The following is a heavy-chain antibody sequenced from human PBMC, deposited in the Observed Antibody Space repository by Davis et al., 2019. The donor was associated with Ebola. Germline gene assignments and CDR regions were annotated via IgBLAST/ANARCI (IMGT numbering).Heavy chain of an antibody. D-gene: IGHD6-19*01. CDR3: ARRMGYSSGWFQDY. J-gene: IGHJ4*02. V-gene: IGHV3-48*03. CDR1: GFTFSSYE. Sequence: GESLKISCAASGFTFSSYEMNWVRQAPGKGLEWVSYISSSGSTIYYADSVKGRFTISRDNAKNSLYLQMNSLRAEDTAVYYCARRMGYSSGWFQDYWGQGTLVTVSS. CDR2: ISSSGSTI.